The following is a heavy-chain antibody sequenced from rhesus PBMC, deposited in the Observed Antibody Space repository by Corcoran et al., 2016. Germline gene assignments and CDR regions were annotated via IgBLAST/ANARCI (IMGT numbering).Heavy chain of an antibody. D-gene: IGHD6-31*01. CDR1: GFTFSDYY. CDR3: AGWYSSGLGY. CDR2: IGSGGGST. Sequence: EVQLVESGGGLVQPGGSLRRSCAASGFTFSDYYMHWVRRASGKGLEWVSRIGSGGGSTWYRDSVKGRFTISRENAKNTLYLQMNSLRAEDTAVYYCAGWYSSGLGYWGQGVLVTVSS. V-gene: IGHV3-59*01. J-gene: IGHJ4*01.